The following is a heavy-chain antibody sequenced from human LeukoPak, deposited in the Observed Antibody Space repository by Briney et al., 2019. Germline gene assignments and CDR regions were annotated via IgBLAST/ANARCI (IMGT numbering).Heavy chain of an antibody. CDR3: AKDRITMVRGVIIN. J-gene: IGHJ4*02. CDR1: GFTFSSYA. CDR2: ISGSGGST. V-gene: IGHV3-23*01. Sequence: GGSLRLSCAASGFTFSSYAMSWVRQAPGKGLEWVSGISGSGGSTYYADSVKGRFTISEDNSKNTLYLKMNSLRAEDTAVYYCAKDRITMVRGVIINWGQGTLVTVSS. D-gene: IGHD3-10*01.